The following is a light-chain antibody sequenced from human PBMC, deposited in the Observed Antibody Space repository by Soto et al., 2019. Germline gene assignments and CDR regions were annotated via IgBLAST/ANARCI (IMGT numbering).Light chain of an antibody. CDR1: QSVSSNY. V-gene: IGKV3-20*01. Sequence: EIVLTQSPGTLSLSPGERATLSCRVSQSVSSNYLAWYQQKPGQAPRLLIYGASSRATGIPDRFSGSGSGTDFTLTIRRLEPEDFAVYYCQQYGSSYPWTFGQGTKVDI. CDR2: GAS. J-gene: IGKJ1*01. CDR3: QQYGSSYPWT.